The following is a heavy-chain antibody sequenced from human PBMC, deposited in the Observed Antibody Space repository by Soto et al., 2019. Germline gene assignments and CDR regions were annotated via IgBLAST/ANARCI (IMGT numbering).Heavy chain of an antibody. CDR3: AKIELGEVGATDYYGMDV. V-gene: IGHV3-23*01. CDR2: ISGSGGST. D-gene: IGHD1-26*01. J-gene: IGHJ6*02. Sequence: PGGSLRLSCAASGFTFSSYAMSWVRQAPGKGLEWVSAISGSGGSTYYADSVKSRFTISRNNSKNTLYLQMNSLRAEDTAVYYCAKIELGEVGATDYYGMDVWGQGTTVTVSS. CDR1: GFTFSSYA.